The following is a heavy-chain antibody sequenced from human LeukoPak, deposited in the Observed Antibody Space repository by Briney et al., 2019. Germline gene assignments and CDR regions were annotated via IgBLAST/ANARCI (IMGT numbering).Heavy chain of an antibody. CDR2: ISGSGGST. J-gene: IGHJ6*02. CDR3: AKAGGVDSGWYRSYYYGMDV. Sequence: GGSLRLSCAASGFTFSSYAMSWVRQAPGKGLEWVSAISGSGGSTYYADSVKGRFTISRDNSKNTLYRQMNSLRAEDTAVYYCAKAGGVDSGWYRSYYYGMDVWGQGTTVTVSS. CDR1: GFTFSSYA. V-gene: IGHV3-23*01. D-gene: IGHD6-19*01.